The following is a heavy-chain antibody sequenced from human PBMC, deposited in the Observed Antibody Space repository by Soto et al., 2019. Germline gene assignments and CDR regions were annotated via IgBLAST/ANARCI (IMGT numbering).Heavy chain of an antibody. CDR3: ARAIWLPKNHDSSGYYLD. D-gene: IGHD3-22*01. Sequence: PSETLSLTCAVSGGSISSSNWWSWVRQPPGKGLEWIGEIYHSGSTNYNPSLKSRVTISVDKSKNQFSLKLSSVTAADTAVYYCARAIWLPKNHDSSGYYLDWGQGTTVTVSS. CDR1: GGSISSSNW. V-gene: IGHV4-4*02. J-gene: IGHJ4*02. CDR2: IYHSGST.